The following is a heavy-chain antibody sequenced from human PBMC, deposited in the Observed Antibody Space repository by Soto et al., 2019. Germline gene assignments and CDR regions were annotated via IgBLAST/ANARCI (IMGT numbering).Heavy chain of an antibody. Sequence: GGSLRLSCAASGFTFRSHAMSWVRQAPGKGLEWVSTISNSGGTTNYADSVKGRFTFSRDNSKNTLYLEMNSLRAEDTALYYCADTPYPNYFHYMDVWGKGTTVTVSS. CDR2: ISNSGGTT. J-gene: IGHJ6*03. CDR1: GFTFRSHA. V-gene: IGHV3-23*01. CDR3: ADTPYPNYFHYMDV. D-gene: IGHD2-2*01.